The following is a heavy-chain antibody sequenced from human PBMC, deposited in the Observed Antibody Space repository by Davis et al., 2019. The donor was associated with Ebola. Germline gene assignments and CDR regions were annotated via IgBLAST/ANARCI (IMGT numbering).Heavy chain of an antibody. V-gene: IGHV1-24*01. CDR2: FDPEDGET. Sequence: ASVKVSCKVSGYTLTELSMHWVRQAPGKGLEWMGGFDPEDGETIYAQKFQGRVTMTEDTSTDTAYMELSSLRSEDTAVYYCATEHLIAARRGWFDPWGQGTLVTVSS. CDR3: ATEHLIAARRGWFDP. D-gene: IGHD6-6*01. J-gene: IGHJ5*02. CDR1: GYTLTELS.